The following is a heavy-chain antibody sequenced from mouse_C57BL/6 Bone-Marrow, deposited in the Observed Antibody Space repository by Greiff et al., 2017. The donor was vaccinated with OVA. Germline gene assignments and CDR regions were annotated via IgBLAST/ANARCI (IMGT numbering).Heavy chain of an antibody. D-gene: IGHD1-1*01. CDR3: AGANCYSSYPLWYFDV. V-gene: IGHV5-16*01. CDR2: INYDGSST. J-gene: IGHJ1*03. CDR1: GFTFSDYY. Sequence: EVKLMESEGGLVQPGSSMKLSCTASGFTFSDYYMAWVRQVPEKGLEWVANINYDGSSTYYLDSLKSRFIISRDNAKNILYLQMSSLKSEDTATYYCAGANCYSSYPLWYFDVWGTGTTVTVSS.